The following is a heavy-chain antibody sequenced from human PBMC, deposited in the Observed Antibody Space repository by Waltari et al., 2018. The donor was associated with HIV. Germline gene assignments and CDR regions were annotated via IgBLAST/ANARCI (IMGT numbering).Heavy chain of an antibody. CDR2: IDSGGST. V-gene: IGHV3-66*02. CDR3: ARDRSAHLFFDY. D-gene: IGHD3-10*01. J-gene: IGHJ4*02. Sequence: EVQLVESGGGLVQPGGSLRLSCAASGFTVSSNSMSWVGQAPGKGLEWVSVIDSGGSTYYADSVKGRFTISRDNSKNTLYLQMNSLRAEDTAVYYCARDRSAHLFFDYWGQGTLVTVSS. CDR1: GFTVSSNS.